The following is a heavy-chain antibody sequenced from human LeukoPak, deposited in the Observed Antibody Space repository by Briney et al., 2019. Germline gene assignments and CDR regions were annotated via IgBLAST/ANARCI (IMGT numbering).Heavy chain of an antibody. V-gene: IGHV4-4*02. CDR2: ISLTGLT. Sequence: SETLSLTCGVSGGSISNTNWWSWVRPPPGQGLEWIGEISLTGLTHYNPSLESRVTVSLDRSKNQLSLNLTSVTAADTAVYYCSRENGAFSPFGYWGQGTLVTVLS. CDR1: GGSISNTNW. J-gene: IGHJ4*02. CDR3: SRENGAFSPFGY. D-gene: IGHD2-8*01.